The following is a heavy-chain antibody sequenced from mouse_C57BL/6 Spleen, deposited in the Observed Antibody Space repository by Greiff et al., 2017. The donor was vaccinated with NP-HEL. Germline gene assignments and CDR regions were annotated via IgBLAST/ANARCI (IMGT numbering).Heavy chain of an antibody. D-gene: IGHD1-1*01. J-gene: IGHJ3*01. CDR1: GYTFTSYW. Sequence: VQLQQSGAELVMPGASVKLSCKASGYTFTSYWMHWVKQRPGQGLEWIGEIDPSDSYTNYNQKFKGKSTLTVDKSSSTAYMQLSSLTSEDSAVYYCARSDYYGSTPWYAYWGQGTLVTVSA. V-gene: IGHV1-69*01. CDR2: IDPSDSYT. CDR3: ARSDYYGSTPWYAY.